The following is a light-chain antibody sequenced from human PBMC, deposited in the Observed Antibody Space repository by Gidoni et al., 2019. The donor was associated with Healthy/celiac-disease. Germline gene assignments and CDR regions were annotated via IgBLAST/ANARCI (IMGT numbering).Light chain of an antibody. J-gene: IGKJ1*01. Sequence: DIQMTQSPSTLSASVGDRVTITCRASQSISSWLAWYQQKPGKAPKLLIYDAYSLESGVPSRFSGSGSGTEFTLTISSLQPDDFATYYCQQYNSYSLTFXQXTKVEIK. CDR1: QSISSW. V-gene: IGKV1-5*01. CDR3: QQYNSYSLT. CDR2: DAY.